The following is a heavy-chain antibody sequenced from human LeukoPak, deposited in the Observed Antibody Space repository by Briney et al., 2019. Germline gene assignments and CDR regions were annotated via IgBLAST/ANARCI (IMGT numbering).Heavy chain of an antibody. V-gene: IGHV4-38-2*01. CDR2: IYHSGST. CDR1: GYSISSGYY. J-gene: IGHJ4*02. CDR3: ARHTVGATPFDY. D-gene: IGHD1-26*01. Sequence: SETLSLTCAVSGYSISSGYYWGWIRQPPGKGLEWIGSIYHSGSTYYNPSLKSRVTTSVDTSKNQFSLKLSSVTAADTAVYYCARHTVGATPFDYWGQGTLVTVSS.